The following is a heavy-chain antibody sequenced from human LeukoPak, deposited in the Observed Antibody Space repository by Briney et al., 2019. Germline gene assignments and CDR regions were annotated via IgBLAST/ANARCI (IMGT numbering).Heavy chain of an antibody. Sequence: PAGGSLRLSCAASGFTFSNYAMSWVRQAPGKGLEWVSGISGSGGSTYYADSVKGRFTISRANSKNTLYLQMNSLRVEDTAVYYCAKESGDSTGYYYNYYYYYMDVWGKGTTVTVSS. CDR1: GFTFSNYA. V-gene: IGHV3-23*01. CDR3: AKESGDSTGYYYNYYYYYMDV. CDR2: ISGSGGST. J-gene: IGHJ6*03. D-gene: IGHD3-22*01.